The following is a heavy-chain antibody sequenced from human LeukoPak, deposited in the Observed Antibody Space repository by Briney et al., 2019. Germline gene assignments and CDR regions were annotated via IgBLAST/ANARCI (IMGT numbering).Heavy chain of an antibody. J-gene: IGHJ4*02. Sequence: PGGSLRLSCAASGFTFSSYGMHWVRQAPGKGLEWVAVISYDGSNKYYADSVKGRFTISRDNSKNTLYLQMNSLRAEDTAVYYCARTMVRGVTGTDFDYWGQGTLVTVSS. CDR3: ARTMVRGVTGTDFDY. D-gene: IGHD3-10*01. CDR1: GFTFSSYG. V-gene: IGHV3-30*03. CDR2: ISYDGSNK.